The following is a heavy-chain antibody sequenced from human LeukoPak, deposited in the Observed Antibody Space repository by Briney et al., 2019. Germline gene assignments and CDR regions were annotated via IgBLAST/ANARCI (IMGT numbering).Heavy chain of an antibody. CDR1: GFTFSSFG. Sequence: GGSLRLSCAASGFTFSSFGMTWVRQAPGKGLEWVSAISDNGGSIFYADSVKGRFTISRDNSKNTLYLQMNSLRPGDTAVYYCARARPSMWIDYWGQGTLVTVSS. V-gene: IGHV3-23*01. CDR2: ISDNGGSI. D-gene: IGHD5-12*01. J-gene: IGHJ4*02. CDR3: ARARPSMWIDY.